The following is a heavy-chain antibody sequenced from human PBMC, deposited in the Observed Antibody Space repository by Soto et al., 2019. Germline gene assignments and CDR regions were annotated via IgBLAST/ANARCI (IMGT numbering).Heavy chain of an antibody. D-gene: IGHD1-1*01. CDR3: AKDKWMERELRGAMDV. Sequence: QVQLVESGGGVVQPGRSLRLSCAASGFTFSNYAMHWVRQGPGKGLEWVAVISFDGSDTYYADSVKGRFSIYGDTSTNTLYLQMNSLRPEDTAVYFCAKDKWMERELRGAMDVWGEGTTVALAS. J-gene: IGHJ6*04. CDR2: ISFDGSDT. V-gene: IGHV3-30*18. CDR1: GFTFSNYA.